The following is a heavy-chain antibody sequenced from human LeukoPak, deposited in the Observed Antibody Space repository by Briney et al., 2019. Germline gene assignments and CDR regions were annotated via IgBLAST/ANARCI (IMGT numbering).Heavy chain of an antibody. CDR3: AKDIARYYYYYGMDV. CDR1: GFTFSSYG. D-gene: IGHD3-16*02. Sequence: SGGSLRLSCAASGFTFSSYGMHWVRQAPGKGLEWVAVIWYDGSNKYYADSVKGRFTISRDNSKNTLYLQMNSLRAEDTALYYCAKDIARYYYYYGMDVWGQGTTVTVSS. CDR2: IWYDGSNK. J-gene: IGHJ6*02. V-gene: IGHV3-33*06.